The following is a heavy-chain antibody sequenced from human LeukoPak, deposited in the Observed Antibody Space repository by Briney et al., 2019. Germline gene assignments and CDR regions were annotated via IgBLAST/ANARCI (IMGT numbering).Heavy chain of an antibody. CDR3: ARDLGIAAAGTIDY. J-gene: IGHJ4*02. CDR1: GYTFTSDG. D-gene: IGHD6-13*01. V-gene: IGHV1-18*01. Sequence: ASVKVSCKASGYTFTSDGISWVRQAPGQGLEWMGWISAYNGNTNYAQKLQGRVTMTTDTSTSTAYMELRSLRSDDTAVYYCARDLGIAAAGTIDYWGQGTLVTVSS. CDR2: ISAYNGNT.